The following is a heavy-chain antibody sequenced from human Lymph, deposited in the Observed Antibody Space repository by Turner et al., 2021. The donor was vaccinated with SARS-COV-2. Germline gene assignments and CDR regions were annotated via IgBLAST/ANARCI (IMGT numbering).Heavy chain of an antibody. V-gene: IGHV3-33*01. J-gene: IGHJ4*02. CDR1: GFPFSSYG. CDR2: IWYDGSNK. CDR3: ARDDINTLIAAAVPFDY. Sequence: QVQLVESGGGVVQPGRSLRLSCASSGFPFSSYGMHWVRQAPGKGLEWVAVIWYDGSNKYYEDSVKGRFTISRDNSKNTLYLQMNSLRAEDTAVYYCARDDINTLIAAAVPFDYWGQGTLVTVSS. D-gene: IGHD6-13*01.